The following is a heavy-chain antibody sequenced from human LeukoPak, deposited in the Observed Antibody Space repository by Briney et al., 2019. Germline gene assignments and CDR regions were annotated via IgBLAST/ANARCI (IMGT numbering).Heavy chain of an antibody. CDR3: AKDQYGGNPQYYFDY. D-gene: IGHD4-23*01. J-gene: IGHJ4*02. CDR2: ICGSGGNT. V-gene: IGHV3-23*01. Sequence: PGGSLRLSCAASGFTFSSYAMSWVRQAPGKGMDWDSAICGSGGNTYYADSVKGRFTISRDDSKNTLYLQMNSLRAEDTAVYYCAKDQYGGNPQYYFDYWGQGTLVTVSS. CDR1: GFTFSSYA.